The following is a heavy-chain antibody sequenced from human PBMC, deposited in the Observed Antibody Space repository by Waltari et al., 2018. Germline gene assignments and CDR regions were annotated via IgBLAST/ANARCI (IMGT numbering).Heavy chain of an antibody. V-gene: IGHV3-21*04. CDR2: ISSSSSYI. J-gene: IGHJ3*02. Sequence: EVQLVESGGGLVKPGGSLRLSCAASRFTFSSYTMNWVRKAPGKGLEWVSSISSSSSYIYYADSVKGRFTISRDNAKNSLYLQMNSLRTEDTALYYCAKDIPDSSGWYGAFDIWGQGTMVTVSS. CDR1: RFTFSSYT. CDR3: AKDIPDSSGWYGAFDI. D-gene: IGHD6-19*01.